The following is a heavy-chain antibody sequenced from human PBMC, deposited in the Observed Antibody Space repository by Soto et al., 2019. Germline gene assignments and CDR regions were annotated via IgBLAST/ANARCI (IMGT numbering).Heavy chain of an antibody. V-gene: IGHV1-2*04. CDR1: GYTFTGYY. D-gene: IGHD3-22*01. CDR3: ARESNDSSGSNSNAYLDY. Sequence: ASVKVSCKASGYTFTGYYMHWVRQAPGQGLEWMGWINPNSGGTNYAQKFQGWVAMTRDTSISTAYMELSRLRSDDTAVYYCARESNDSSGSNSNAYLDYWGQGTLVT. J-gene: IGHJ4*02. CDR2: INPNSGGT.